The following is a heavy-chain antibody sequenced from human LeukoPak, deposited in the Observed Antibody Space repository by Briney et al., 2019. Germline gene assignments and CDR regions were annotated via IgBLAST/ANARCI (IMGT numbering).Heavy chain of an antibody. V-gene: IGHV4-34*01. CDR2: INHSGST. CDR1: GGSISGYY. J-gene: IGHJ4*02. Sequence: PSETLSLTCAVYGGSISGYYWSWIRQSPGMGLEWIGEINHSGSTNYNPSLKSRFTISVDTSKSQFSLKLSSVTAADTAVYYCARGEAGTAMPYLGHWGQGTLVSVSS. D-gene: IGHD5-18*01. CDR3: ARGEAGTAMPYLGH.